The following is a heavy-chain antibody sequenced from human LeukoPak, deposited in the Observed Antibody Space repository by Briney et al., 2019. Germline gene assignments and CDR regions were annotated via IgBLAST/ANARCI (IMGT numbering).Heavy chain of an antibody. CDR1: GFTFSSYA. Sequence: PGGSLRLSCAASGFTFSSYAMSWVRQAPGKGLGWVSVIYSDGSTYYADSVKGRFTISRDNSKNTLYLQMNSLRAEDTAMYYCARARSGYSYILDYWGQGALVTVSS. V-gene: IGHV3-53*01. J-gene: IGHJ4*02. CDR3: ARARSGYSYILDY. CDR2: IYSDGST. D-gene: IGHD5-18*01.